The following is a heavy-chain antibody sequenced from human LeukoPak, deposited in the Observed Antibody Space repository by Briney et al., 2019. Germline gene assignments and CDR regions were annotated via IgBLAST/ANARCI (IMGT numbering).Heavy chain of an antibody. CDR3: ARGAEYYAIWRGYAAYSDY. D-gene: IGHD3-3*01. J-gene: IGHJ4*02. CDR2: VSHRGST. CDR1: GYSNSNGYY. Sequence: SETLSLTCTVSGYSNSNGYYWGWIRQSPGKGLEWVSSVSHRGSTYYNPSLRSRVTISVDRSKQKFSLKLTSVTAADTAVYFCARGAEYYAIWRGYAAYSDYWGQGISVTVSS. V-gene: IGHV4-38-2*02.